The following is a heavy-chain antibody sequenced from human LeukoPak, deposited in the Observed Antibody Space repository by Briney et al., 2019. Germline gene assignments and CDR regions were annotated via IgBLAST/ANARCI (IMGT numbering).Heavy chain of an antibody. CDR3: ARGGIVVVPAAHNWFDP. CDR1: GYTFTGYY. CDR2: INPNSGGT. J-gene: IGHJ5*02. Sequence: ASVKVSCKASGYTFTGYYMHWVRQAPGQGLEWMGWINPNSGGTNYAQKFQGWVTMTRDTSISTAYMELSRLRSDDTAVYYCARGGIVVVPAAHNWFDPWGQRTLVTVSS. V-gene: IGHV1-2*04. D-gene: IGHD2-2*01.